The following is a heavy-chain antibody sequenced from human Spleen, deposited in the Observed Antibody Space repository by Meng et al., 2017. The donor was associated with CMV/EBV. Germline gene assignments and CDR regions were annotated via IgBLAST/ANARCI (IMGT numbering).Heavy chain of an antibody. CDR1: GYRFNGFY. D-gene: IGHD1-26*01. J-gene: IGHJ4*02. V-gene: IGHV1-2*06. CDR2: INPRNGDT. Sequence: ASVKVSCKTSGYRFNGFYIHWVRRAPGQGLEWMGQINPRNGDTKYAQKFEGRVPMTTDTSITTVYMELSSLRSDDTAFYYCTRRPLGSTRPFDYWGQGTLVTVSS. CDR3: TRRPLGSTRPFDY.